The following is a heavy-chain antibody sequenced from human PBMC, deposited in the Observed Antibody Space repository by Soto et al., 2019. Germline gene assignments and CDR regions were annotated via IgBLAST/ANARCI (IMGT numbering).Heavy chain of an antibody. D-gene: IGHD5-18*01. J-gene: IGHJ4*02. CDR3: ARGGYSYGIYFDY. Sequence: PSETLSLTCTVSDGSISTNYWSWIRQPPGKGLEWIGIIYYSGSTNYNPSLKSRVTISVDTSKNQFSLKLSSVTAADTAVYYCARGGYSYGIYFDYWGQGTLVTVSS. CDR1: DGSISTNY. V-gene: IGHV4-59*01. CDR2: IYYSGST.